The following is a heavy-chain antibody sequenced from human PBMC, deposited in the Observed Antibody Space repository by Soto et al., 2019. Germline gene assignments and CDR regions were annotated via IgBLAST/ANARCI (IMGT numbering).Heavy chain of an antibody. V-gene: IGHV1-3*01. CDR3: ARVSFETSGYADY. CDR2: INAANGNK. D-gene: IGHD3-22*01. CDR1: GYIFSTYT. Sequence: ASANFPVNASGYIFSTYTMHWVRQAPGQRLDCIGWINAANGNKKYSQNFQGRVTISRDTSASPAYFELSSLRSEDTAVYYCARVSFETSGYADYW. J-gene: IGHJ4*01.